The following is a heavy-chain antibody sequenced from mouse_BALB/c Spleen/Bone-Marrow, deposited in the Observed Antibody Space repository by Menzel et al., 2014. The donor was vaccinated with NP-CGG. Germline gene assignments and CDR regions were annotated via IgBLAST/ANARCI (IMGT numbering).Heavy chain of an antibody. V-gene: IGHV14-3*02. CDR2: IDPANGNT. CDR3: TRGEDY. CDR1: GFNIKDTF. J-gene: IGHJ2*01. Sequence: EVQLQQSGAELVKPGASVKFSCTGSGFNIKDTFMHWVKQRPEQGLEWIGRIDPANGNTKYDPKFQGKATITADTSSNTAYLQLTSLTSEDTAVYYCTRGEDYWGQGTTLAVSS.